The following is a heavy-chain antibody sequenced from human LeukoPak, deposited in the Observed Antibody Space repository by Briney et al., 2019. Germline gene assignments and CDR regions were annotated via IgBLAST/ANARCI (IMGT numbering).Heavy chain of an antibody. CDR3: ARDRSSSSDAFDI. D-gene: IGHD6-6*01. Sequence: SETLSLTCTVSGYSISSGYYWGWIRQPPGKGLEWIGSIYHSGSTYYNPSLKSRVTISVDTSKNQFSLKLSSVTAADTAVYYCARDRSSSSDAFDIWGQGTMVTVSS. CDR2: IYHSGST. CDR1: GYSISSGYY. J-gene: IGHJ3*02. V-gene: IGHV4-38-2*02.